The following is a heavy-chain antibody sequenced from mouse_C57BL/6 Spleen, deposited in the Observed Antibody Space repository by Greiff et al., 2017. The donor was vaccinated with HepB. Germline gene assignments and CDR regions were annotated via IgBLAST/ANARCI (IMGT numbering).Heavy chain of an antibody. Sequence: EVNLVESGGGLVQPGGSLKLSCAASGFTFSDYYMYWVRQTPEKRLEWVAYISNGGGSTYYPDTVKGRFTISRDNAKNTLYLQMSRLKSEDTAMYYCARQGRYYAMDYWGQGTSVTVSS. CDR2: ISNGGGST. CDR3: ARQGRYYAMDY. J-gene: IGHJ4*01. V-gene: IGHV5-12*01. CDR1: GFTFSDYY.